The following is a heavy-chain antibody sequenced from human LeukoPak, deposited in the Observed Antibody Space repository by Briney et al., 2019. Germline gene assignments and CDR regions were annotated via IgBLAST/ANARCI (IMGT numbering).Heavy chain of an antibody. CDR3: TVWFGELTH. J-gene: IGHJ4*02. CDR2: ISPNSGGT. CDR1: GYTFTDYN. Sequence: VKVSCKASGYTFTDYNIHWVRQAPGQGLEWMGWISPNSGGTNYAQKFQGGVTMTRDTSITTAYMELSRLRSDDTAMYYCTVWFGELTHWGQGTLVTVSS. V-gene: IGHV1-2*02. D-gene: IGHD3-10*01.